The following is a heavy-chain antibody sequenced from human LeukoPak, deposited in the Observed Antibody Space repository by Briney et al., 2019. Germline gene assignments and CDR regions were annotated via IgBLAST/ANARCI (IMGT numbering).Heavy chain of an antibody. V-gene: IGHV4-39*07. J-gene: IGHJ5*02. Sequence: SETLSLTCAVSGGSISRSSYYWAWIRQPPGKGLEWVGTIYYGGSIYGDPSLKGRITISLDTSKNQFSLKLDSVTAADTAVYYCARAGWELLSASFDPWGQGTLVIVSS. D-gene: IGHD1-26*01. CDR1: GGSISRSSYY. CDR3: ARAGWELLSASFDP. CDR2: IYYGGSI.